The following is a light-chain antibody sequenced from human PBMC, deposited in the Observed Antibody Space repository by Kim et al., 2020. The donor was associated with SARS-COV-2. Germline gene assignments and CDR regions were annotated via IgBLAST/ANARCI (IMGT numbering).Light chain of an antibody. J-gene: IGKJ2*01. CDR3: QQSDSTPYI. CDR2: AAS. V-gene: IGKV1-39*01. CDR1: QSISSY. Sequence: EIQMTQSPSSLSASVGDRVTITCRASQSISSYLNWYQQKPGKAPKHLIYAASSLQSGVPSRFSGSGSGTDFTLTISSLQPEDFATYYCQQSDSTPYIFGQGTKREI.